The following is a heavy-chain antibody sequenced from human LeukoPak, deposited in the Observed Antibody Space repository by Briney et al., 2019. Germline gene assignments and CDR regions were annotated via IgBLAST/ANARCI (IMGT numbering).Heavy chain of an antibody. J-gene: IGHJ4*02. D-gene: IGHD3-22*01. CDR3: VKGSGYYPDYHFDY. CDR2: ISSNGGST. V-gene: IGHV3-64D*06. CDR1: GFTFSSYG. Sequence: GGSLRLSCSASGFTFSSYGVHWVRQAPGKGLEYVSAISSNGGSTYYADSVKGRFTISRDNSKNTLYLQMSSLRAEDTAVYSCVKGSGYYPDYHFDYWGQGTLVTVSS.